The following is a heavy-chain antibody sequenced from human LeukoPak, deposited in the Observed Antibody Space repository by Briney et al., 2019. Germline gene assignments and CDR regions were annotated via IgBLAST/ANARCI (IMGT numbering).Heavy chain of an antibody. CDR3: ARDIDIYSSSWHTIYYFDY. D-gene: IGHD6-13*01. J-gene: IGHJ4*02. V-gene: IGHV6-1*01. Sequence: SQTLSLTCAISGDSVSSNSAAWNWIRQSPSRGLEWLGRTYYRSKWYNDYAVSVKSRITINPDTSKNQFSLQLNSVTPEDTAVYYCARDIDIYSSSWHTIYYFDYWGQGTLVTVSS. CDR1: GDSVSSNSAA. CDR2: TYYRSKWYN.